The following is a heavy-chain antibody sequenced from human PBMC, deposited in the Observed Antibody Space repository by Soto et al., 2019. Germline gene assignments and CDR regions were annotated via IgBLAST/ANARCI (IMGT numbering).Heavy chain of an antibody. CDR1: GGSISIYY. J-gene: IGHJ5*02. CDR2: IYYSGST. Sequence: SSETLSLTCTVSGGSISIYYWSWMRHPPGKGLEWIGYIYYSGSTNYNPSLKSRVTISVDTSKNQFSLKLSSVTAADTAVYYCARMAGRGYYVPWFDPWGQGTLVTVSS. D-gene: IGHD3-3*01. CDR3: ARMAGRGYYVPWFDP. V-gene: IGHV4-59*01.